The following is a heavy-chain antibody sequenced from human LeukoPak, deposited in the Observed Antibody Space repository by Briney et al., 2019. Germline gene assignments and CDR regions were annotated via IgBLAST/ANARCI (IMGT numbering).Heavy chain of an antibody. J-gene: IGHJ5*02. CDR3: ARDSVVGQQLVSSDNWFDP. D-gene: IGHD6-13*01. CDR1: GYTFTSYG. CDR2: ISAYNGNT. Sequence: ASVKVSCKASGYTFTSYGISWVQQAPGQGLEWMGWISAYNGNTNYAQELQGRVTMATDTSTSTAYMELRSLRSDDTAVYYCARDSVVGQQLVSSDNWFDPWGQGTLVTVSS. V-gene: IGHV1-18*01.